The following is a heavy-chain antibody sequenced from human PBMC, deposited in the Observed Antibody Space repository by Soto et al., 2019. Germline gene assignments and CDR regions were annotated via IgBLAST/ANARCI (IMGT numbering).Heavy chain of an antibody. CDR2: ISYDGSNK. D-gene: IGHD3-22*01. V-gene: IGHV3-30-3*01. J-gene: IGHJ4*02. CDR1: GFTFSSYA. CDR3: ARALLQNYYDSSGGLIDY. Sequence: PGGSLRLSCAASGFTFSSYAMHWVRQAPGKGLEWVAVISYDGSNKYYADSVKGRFTISRDNSKNTLYLQMNSLRAEDTAAYYCARALLQNYYDSSGGLIDYWGQGTLLTVPQ.